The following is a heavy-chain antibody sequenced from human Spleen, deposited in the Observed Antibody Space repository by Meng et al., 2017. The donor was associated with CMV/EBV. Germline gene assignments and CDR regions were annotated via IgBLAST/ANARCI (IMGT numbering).Heavy chain of an antibody. CDR3: ATSGSYTFDY. Sequence: QLQLQESGPGLVKPSVSLSLTCTVSGGSISSGSYYWGWIRQPPGKGREWIGSIYYSGSTYYNPSLKSRVTISVDTSKNQFSLKLSSVTAADTAVYYCATSGSYTFDYWGQGTLVTVSS. J-gene: IGHJ4*02. V-gene: IGHV4-39*07. D-gene: IGHD2-15*01. CDR2: IYYSGST. CDR1: GGSISSGSYY.